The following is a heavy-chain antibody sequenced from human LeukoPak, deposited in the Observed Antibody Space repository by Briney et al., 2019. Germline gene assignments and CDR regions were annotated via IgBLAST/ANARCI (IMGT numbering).Heavy chain of an antibody. V-gene: IGHV1-69*01. J-gene: IGHJ1*01. Sequence: SVKVSCKASGGIFSSYAISWVRQAPGQALEWMGGIIPIFGTANYAQKFQGRVTITADESTSPAYMELSSLRSEDTAAYYCARAAMGSGYSSGWPTTGYFQHWGQGTLVTVYS. D-gene: IGHD6-19*01. CDR3: ARAAMGSGYSSGWPTTGYFQH. CDR2: IIPIFGTA. CDR1: GGIFSSYA.